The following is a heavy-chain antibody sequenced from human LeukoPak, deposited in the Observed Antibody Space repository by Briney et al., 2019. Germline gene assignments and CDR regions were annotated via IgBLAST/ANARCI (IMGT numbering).Heavy chain of an antibody. Sequence: GGSLRLSCAASGFTFSNFWMAWVRQAPGKGLEWVAVISYDGSNKYYADSVKGRFTISRDNSKNTPYLQMNSLRAEDTAVYYCAKDPSPHYDSWSGSTFDYWGQGTLVTVSS. D-gene: IGHD3-3*01. CDR1: GFTFSNFW. CDR2: ISYDGSNK. J-gene: IGHJ4*02. CDR3: AKDPSPHYDSWSGSTFDY. V-gene: IGHV3-30*18.